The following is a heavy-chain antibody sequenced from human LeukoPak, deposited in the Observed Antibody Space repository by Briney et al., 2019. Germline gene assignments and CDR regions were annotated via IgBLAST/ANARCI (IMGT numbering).Heavy chain of an antibody. J-gene: IGHJ4*02. CDR1: GFTFSNFL. V-gene: IGHV3-23*01. CDR3: AKKGATTGDFDY. CDR2: ISGSGGDT. Sequence: GGSLRLSCAASGFTFSNFLMTWVRQAPGKGPEWVSAISGSGGDTYYADSVKGRFTISRDNSKNTLYPQMSSLRAEDTAVYYCAKKGATTGDFDYWGQGTLVTVSS. D-gene: IGHD1-26*01.